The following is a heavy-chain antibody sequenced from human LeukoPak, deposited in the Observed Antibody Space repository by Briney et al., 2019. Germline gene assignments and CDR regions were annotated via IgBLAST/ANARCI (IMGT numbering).Heavy chain of an antibody. J-gene: IGHJ4*02. CDR3: ARRPYYYGSGSYPTRKVFDY. CDR1: GGSTSSYY. V-gene: IGHV4-59*12. D-gene: IGHD3-10*01. Sequence: SETLSLTCTVSGGSTSSYYWSWIRQPPGKGLEWIGYIYYSGSTNYNPSLKSRVTISVDTSKNQFSLKLSSVTAADTAVYYCARRPYYYGSGSYPTRKVFDYWGQGTLVTVSS. CDR2: IYYSGST.